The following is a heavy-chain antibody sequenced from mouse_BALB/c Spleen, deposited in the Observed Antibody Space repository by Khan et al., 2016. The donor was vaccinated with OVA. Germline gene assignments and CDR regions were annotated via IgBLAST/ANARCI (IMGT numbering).Heavy chain of an antibody. Sequence: EVELVESGGDLVNPGGSLKLSCAASGFIFSSYGMSWVRQTPDKRLEWVATISSGGTYTYYPDSVKGRFTISRDNAKNTLSLQMSSLKSEDTAMYYCTRFITTTTGYYYAMDYWGQGTSVTVSS. CDR2: ISSGGTYT. CDR1: GFIFSSYG. J-gene: IGHJ4*01. D-gene: IGHD1-2*01. CDR3: TRFITTTTGYYYAMDY. V-gene: IGHV5-6*01.